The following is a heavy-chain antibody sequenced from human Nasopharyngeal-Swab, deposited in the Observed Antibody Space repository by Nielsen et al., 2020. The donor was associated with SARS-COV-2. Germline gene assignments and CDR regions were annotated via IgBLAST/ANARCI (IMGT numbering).Heavy chain of an antibody. Sequence: ASVKVSCKASGYTFTSYGISWVRQAPGQGLEWMGWISAYNGNTNYAQKLQGRVTMTTDTSTSTAYMELRSLRSDDTAVYYCARAGTYYDFWSGSPGGMDVWGQGTTVTVSS. J-gene: IGHJ6*02. D-gene: IGHD3-3*01. V-gene: IGHV1-18*01. CDR2: ISAYNGNT. CDR3: ARAGTYYDFWSGSPGGMDV. CDR1: GYTFTSYG.